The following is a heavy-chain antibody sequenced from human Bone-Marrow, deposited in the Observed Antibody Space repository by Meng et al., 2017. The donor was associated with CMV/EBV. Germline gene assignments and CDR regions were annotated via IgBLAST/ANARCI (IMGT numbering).Heavy chain of an antibody. CDR1: GFTFSDYY. J-gene: IGHJ4*02. Sequence: GESLKISCAASGFTFSDYYMSWIRQAPGKGLEWVSYISSSGSTIYYADSVKGRFTISRDNAKNSLYLQMNSLRAEDTAVYYCARGYYYGSGSYDFDYWGQGTLVTVSS. D-gene: IGHD3-10*01. CDR2: ISSSGSTI. V-gene: IGHV3-11*04. CDR3: ARGYYYGSGSYDFDY.